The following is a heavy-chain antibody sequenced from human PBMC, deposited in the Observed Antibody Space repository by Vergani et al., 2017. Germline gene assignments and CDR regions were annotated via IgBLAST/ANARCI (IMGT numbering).Heavy chain of an antibody. V-gene: IGHV3-7*01. J-gene: IGHJ4*02. D-gene: IGHD2-8*01. CDR3: ARDTRYCNNPTSLPNNAFDY. CDR2: INQDGSEK. CDR1: GVIFSRYW. Sequence: EVQVVESGGGVVQPGGSLRLSCAASGVIFSRYWMSWVRQAPGKGLEWVANINQDGSEKYYVESVKGRFTISRDNAKNSLFLQIFSLRAEDTAVYYCARDTRYCNNPTSLPNNAFDYWGQGILVTVSS.